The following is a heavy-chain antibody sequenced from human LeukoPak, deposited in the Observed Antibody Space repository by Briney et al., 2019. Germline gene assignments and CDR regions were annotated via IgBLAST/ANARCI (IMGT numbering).Heavy chain of an antibody. D-gene: IGHD1-26*01. CDR3: ARGGIVGAPEDY. CDR1: GFTFSSAW. CDR2: IKQDGSEK. J-gene: IGHJ4*02. Sequence: PGGSLRLSCAASGFTFSSAWMSWVRQAPGKGLEWVANIKQDGSEKYYVDSVKGRFTISRDNAKNSLYLQMNSLRAEDTAVYYCARGGIVGAPEDYWGQGTLVTVSS. V-gene: IGHV3-7*01.